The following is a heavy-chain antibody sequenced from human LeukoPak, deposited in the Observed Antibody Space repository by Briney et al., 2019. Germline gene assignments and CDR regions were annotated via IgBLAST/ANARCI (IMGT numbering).Heavy chain of an antibody. Sequence: GGSLRLSCAASGFTFSSYGMHWVRQAPGKGLEWVAVISYDGSNKYYADSVKGRFTISRDNSKNTLYLQMNSLRGEDTAVYYCAKDALNTASLSPFDYWGQGTLVTVTS. V-gene: IGHV3-30*18. CDR3: AKDALNTASLSPFDY. D-gene: IGHD5-18*01. CDR2: ISYDGSNK. J-gene: IGHJ4*02. CDR1: GFTFSSYG.